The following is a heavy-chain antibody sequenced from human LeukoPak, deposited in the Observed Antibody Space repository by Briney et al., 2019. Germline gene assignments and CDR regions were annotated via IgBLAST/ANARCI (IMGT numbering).Heavy chain of an antibody. V-gene: IGHV1-18*01. J-gene: IGHJ6*02. Sequence: ASVKVSCKASGYTFTSYGISWVRQAPGQGLEWMGWISAYNGNTNYAQKLQGRVTMTTDTSTSTAYMELRSLRSDDTAVYYCAREMGLGYCGSTSCYRDPDYYYYGMDVWGQGTTVTVSS. D-gene: IGHD2-2*02. CDR3: AREMGLGYCGSTSCYRDPDYYYYGMDV. CDR2: ISAYNGNT. CDR1: GYTFTSYG.